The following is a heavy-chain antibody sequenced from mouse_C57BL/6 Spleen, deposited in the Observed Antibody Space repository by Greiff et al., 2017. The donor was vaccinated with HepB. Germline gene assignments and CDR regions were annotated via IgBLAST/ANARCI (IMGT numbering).Heavy chain of an antibody. CDR1: GFSLTSYG. Sequence: QVQLKESGPGLVAPSQRLSITCTVSGFSLTSYGVSWVRQPPGKGLEWLGVIWGDGSTNYHSALRSRLGISKDNSQSQVYLKLNSLQTDDTSTYYCAKSNDGDYYAMDYWGEGTSVTVSS. D-gene: IGHD2-12*01. J-gene: IGHJ4*01. CDR2: IWGDGST. V-gene: IGHV2-3*01. CDR3: AKSNDGDYYAMDY.